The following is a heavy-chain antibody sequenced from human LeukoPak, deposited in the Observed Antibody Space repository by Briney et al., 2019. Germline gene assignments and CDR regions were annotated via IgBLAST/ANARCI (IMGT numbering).Heavy chain of an antibody. CDR3: ARDGTRAFDY. D-gene: IGHD1-1*01. CDR2: IYHSGST. Sequence: SETLSLTCTVSGGSISSSSYYWGWIRQPPGKGLEWIGSIYHSGSTYYNPSLKSRVTISLDTSNNQFSLKLSSVTAADTAVYYCARDGTRAFDYWGQGTLVTVSS. J-gene: IGHJ4*02. CDR1: GGSISSSSYY. V-gene: IGHV4-39*07.